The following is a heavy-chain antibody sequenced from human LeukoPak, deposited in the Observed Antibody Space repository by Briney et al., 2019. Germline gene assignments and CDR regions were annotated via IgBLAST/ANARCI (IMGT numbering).Heavy chain of an antibody. CDR3: AHTLSGRIAAAGRDAFDI. Sequence: SGPTLVKPTQTLTLTCTFSGFSLSTSGVGVGWIRRPPGKALEWLALIYWDDDKRYSPSLKSRLTITKDTSKNQVVLTMTNTDPVDTATYYCAHTLSGRIAAAGRDAFDIWGQGTMVTVSS. J-gene: IGHJ3*02. D-gene: IGHD6-13*01. CDR2: IYWDDDK. V-gene: IGHV2-5*02. CDR1: GFSLSTSGVG.